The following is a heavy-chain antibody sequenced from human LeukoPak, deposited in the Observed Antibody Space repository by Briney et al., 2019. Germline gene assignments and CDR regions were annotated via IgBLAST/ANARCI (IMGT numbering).Heavy chain of an antibody. V-gene: IGHV1-46*01. CDR3: ARDRQEYQLLSDYYGMDV. D-gene: IGHD2-2*01. CDR2: INPSGGST. Sequence: ASVKVSCKASGYTFTSYYMHWVRQAPGQGLEWMGIINPSGGSTSYAQKFQGRVTMTRDTSTSTVYMELSSLRSEDTAVYYYARDRQEYQLLSDYYGMDVWGKGTTVTVSS. CDR1: GYTFTSYY. J-gene: IGHJ6*04.